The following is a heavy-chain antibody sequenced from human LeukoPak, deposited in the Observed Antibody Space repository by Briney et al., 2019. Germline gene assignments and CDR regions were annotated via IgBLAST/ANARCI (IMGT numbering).Heavy chain of an antibody. CDR3: ARDPGSGYEEHFDY. Sequence: TGGSLRLSCAASGFTFSSYEMHWVRQAPGKGLEWVSYISSSDSTIYYADSVKGRFTISRDNAKNSLYLQMNSLRAEDTAVYYCARDPGSGYEEHFDYWGQGTLVTVSS. CDR2: ISSSDSTI. CDR1: GFTFSSYE. V-gene: IGHV3-48*03. J-gene: IGHJ4*02. D-gene: IGHD5-12*01.